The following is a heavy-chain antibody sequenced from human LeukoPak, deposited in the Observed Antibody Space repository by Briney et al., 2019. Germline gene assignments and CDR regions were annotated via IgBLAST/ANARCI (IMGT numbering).Heavy chain of an antibody. CDR3: VRDGQGSTPLDY. Sequence: GGSLRLSCAVSGSTLTEHAWSWVRQAPGKGLVWVSGISTDGSRPRYADSVNGRFTISRDNAKNTLYLQMNSLRAEDTAVYFCVRDGQGSTPLDYWGQGTLVTVSS. V-gene: IGHV3-74*01. J-gene: IGHJ4*02. CDR1: GSTLTEHA. CDR2: ISTDGSRP. D-gene: IGHD2-15*01.